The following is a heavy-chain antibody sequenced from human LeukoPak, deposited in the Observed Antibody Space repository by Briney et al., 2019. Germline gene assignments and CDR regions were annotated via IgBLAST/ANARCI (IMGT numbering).Heavy chain of an antibody. V-gene: IGHV4-34*01. Sequence: SETLSLTCAVYGGSFSGYYWSWIRQPPGKGLEWIGEINHSGSTNYNPSLKSRVTISVDTSKNQFSLKLSSVTAADTAVYYCARDIRGRDAFDIWGQGTMVTVSS. J-gene: IGHJ3*02. D-gene: IGHD3-10*01. CDR3: ARDIRGRDAFDI. CDR2: INHSGST. CDR1: GGSFSGYY.